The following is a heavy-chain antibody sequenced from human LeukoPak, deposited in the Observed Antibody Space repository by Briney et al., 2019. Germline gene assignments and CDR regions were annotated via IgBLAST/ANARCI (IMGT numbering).Heavy chain of an antibody. D-gene: IGHD3-16*01. J-gene: IGHJ4*02. Sequence: GGSLRPSCAASGFTSSSYAMHWVRQAPGKGLEWVAVISYDGSNKYYADSVKGRFTISRDNSKNTLYLQMNSLRAEDTAVYYCARDTWHWGQGTLVTVSS. CDR1: GFTSSSYA. V-gene: IGHV3-30-3*01. CDR3: ARDTWH. CDR2: ISYDGSNK.